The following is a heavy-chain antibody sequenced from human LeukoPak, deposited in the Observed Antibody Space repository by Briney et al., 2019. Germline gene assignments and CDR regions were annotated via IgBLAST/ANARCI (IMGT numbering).Heavy chain of an antibody. D-gene: IGHD6-19*01. CDR3: ARVKSLGIAVAGYYFDY. CDR1: GYTLTELS. Sequence: GASVKVSCKVSGYTLTELSMHWVRQAPGKGLEWMGGFDPEDGETIYAQKFQGRVTMTRNTSISTAYMELSSLRSEDTAVYYCARVKSLGIAVAGYYFDYWGQGTLVTVSS. CDR2: FDPEDGET. J-gene: IGHJ4*02. V-gene: IGHV1-24*01.